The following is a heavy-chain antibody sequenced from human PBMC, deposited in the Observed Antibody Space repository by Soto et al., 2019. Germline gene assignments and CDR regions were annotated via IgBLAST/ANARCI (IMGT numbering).Heavy chain of an antibody. V-gene: IGHV3-48*03. CDR2: ISSSGSTA. CDR3: TRAAWFPYLSFY. Sequence: PGGSLRLSCAASGFTFSRFELHWVRQAPGKGLEWISYISSSGSTAYYASSVEGRFTISRDNANNSVYLQMDSLSAEDTALYYCTRAAWFPYLSFYWGQGALVTVSS. CDR1: GFTFSRFE. J-gene: IGHJ4*02. D-gene: IGHD3-10*01.